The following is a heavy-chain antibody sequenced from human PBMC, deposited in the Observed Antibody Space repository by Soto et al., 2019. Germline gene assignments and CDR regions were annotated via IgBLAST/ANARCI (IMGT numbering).Heavy chain of an antibody. CDR2: ISSTTNYI. Sequence: EVQLVESGGGLVKPGGSLRLSCAASGFTFTRYSMNCVRQAPGKGLEWVSSISSTTNYIYYGDSMKGRFTISRDNAKNSLYLEMSSLRAADTAVYYCARESEDLTSNFDYWGQGTLVNVSS. V-gene: IGHV3-21*06. CDR1: GFTFTRYS. CDR3: ARESEDLTSNFDY. J-gene: IGHJ4*02.